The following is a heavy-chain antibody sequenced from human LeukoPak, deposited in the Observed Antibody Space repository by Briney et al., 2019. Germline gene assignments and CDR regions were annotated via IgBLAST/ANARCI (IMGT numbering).Heavy chain of an antibody. CDR1: GFTFSSYG. D-gene: IGHD4-17*01. CDR2: ISYDGSNK. CDR3: AKDRRSDYGDYFDY. V-gene: IGHV3-30*18. Sequence: GGSLRLSCAASGFTFSSYGMHWVRQAPGKGLEWVAVISYDGSNKYYADSVKGRFTISRDNSKNTLYLQMNSLRAEDTAVYYCAKDRRSDYGDYFDYWGQGTLVTVSS. J-gene: IGHJ4*02.